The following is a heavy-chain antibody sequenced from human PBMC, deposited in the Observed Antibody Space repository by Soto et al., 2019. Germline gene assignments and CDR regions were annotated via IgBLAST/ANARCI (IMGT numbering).Heavy chain of an antibody. Sequence: EVQLVESGGGLVQPGGSLRLSCAASGFTFSSYSMNWVRQAPGKGLEWVSYISSSSSTIYYADSVKGRFTISRDNAKNSLYLQMNSLRDEDTAVYYCARDRMWDRGATPPELDVWGQGTTVTVSS. CDR3: ARDRMWDRGATPPELDV. V-gene: IGHV3-48*02. CDR1: GFTFSSYS. CDR2: ISSSSSTI. D-gene: IGHD1-26*01. J-gene: IGHJ6*02.